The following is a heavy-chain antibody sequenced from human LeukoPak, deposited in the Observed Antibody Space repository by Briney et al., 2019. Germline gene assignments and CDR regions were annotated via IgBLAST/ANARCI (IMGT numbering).Heavy chain of an antibody. CDR1: GGSISSSSYY. D-gene: IGHD5-24*01. CDR2: IYYSGST. V-gene: IGHV4-39*07. J-gene: IGHJ6*03. Sequence: SETLSLTCTVSGGSISSSSYYWGWIRQPPGKGLEWIGSIYYSGSTYYNPSLKSRVTISVDTSKNQFSLKLSSVTAADTAVYYCARANLMAYYYYMDVWGKGTTVTVSS. CDR3: ARANLMAYYYYMDV.